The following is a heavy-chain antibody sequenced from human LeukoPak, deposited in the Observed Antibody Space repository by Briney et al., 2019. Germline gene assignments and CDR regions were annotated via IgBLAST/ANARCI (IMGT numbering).Heavy chain of an antibody. CDR3: AMTFGDYDILFDY. D-gene: IGHD4-17*01. CDR2: IYPGDSDT. V-gene: IGHV5-51*01. J-gene: IGHJ4*02. CDR1: GYSFTSYW. Sequence: GESLKISCKGSGYSFTSYWIGWVRQMPGKGLEWMGIIYPGDSDTRYSPSFQGQVTISADESISTAYLQWSSLKASDTAMYYCAMTFGDYDILFDYWGQGTLVTVSS.